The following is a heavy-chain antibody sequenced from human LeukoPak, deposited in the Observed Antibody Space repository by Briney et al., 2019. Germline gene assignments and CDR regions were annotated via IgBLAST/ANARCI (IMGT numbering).Heavy chain of an antibody. CDR3: AKQRGIYMYRPFED. V-gene: IGHV3-23*01. CDR1: GFTFSGYG. D-gene: IGHD2/OR15-2a*01. CDR2: LSDSGVTT. Sequence: RGGSLRLSCAGSGFTFSGYGMSWVRQAPGKGLEWVSGLSDSGVTTYYADSVKGRFTISRDNAKNTLYLQMSSLRAEDTAIYYCAKQRGIYMYRPFEDWGQGTLVTVSS. J-gene: IGHJ4*02.